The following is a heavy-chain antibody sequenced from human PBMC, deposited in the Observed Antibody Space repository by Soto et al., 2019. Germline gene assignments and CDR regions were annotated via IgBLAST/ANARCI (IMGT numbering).Heavy chain of an antibody. CDR3: ARQFFGDGYNYDFDY. V-gene: IGHV4-39*01. J-gene: IGHJ4*02. Sequence: PSETLSLTCTVSGDSISSSSYYWGWIRQPPGKGLEWIGSIYYSGSTYYNPSLKSRVTISVDTSKNQFSLKLSSVTAADTAVYYCARQFFGDGYNYDFDYWGQGTLVTVSS. CDR1: GDSISSSSYY. D-gene: IGHD5-12*01. CDR2: IYYSGST.